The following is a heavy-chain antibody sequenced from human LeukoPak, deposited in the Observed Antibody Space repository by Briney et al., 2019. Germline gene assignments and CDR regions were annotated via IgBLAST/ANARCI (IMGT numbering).Heavy chain of an antibody. D-gene: IGHD3-16*02. Sequence: GGSLRLSCAASGFTFSSYAMSWVRQAPGKGLEWVSAISGSGSNTYYADSVKGRFTMSRDNSKSTLHLQMNSLRAEDTAVYFCAKTVSGSHSYQGGDYWGQGTLVFVSS. V-gene: IGHV3-23*01. CDR3: AKTVSGSHSYQGGDY. J-gene: IGHJ4*02. CDR1: GFTFSSYA. CDR2: ISGSGSNT.